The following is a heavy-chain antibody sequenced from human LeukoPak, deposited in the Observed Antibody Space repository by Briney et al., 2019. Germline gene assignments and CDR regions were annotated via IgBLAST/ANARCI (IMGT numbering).Heavy chain of an antibody. CDR2: IKQDGSEK. CDR1: VFTFSSYW. D-gene: IGHD4-17*01. CDR3: ARPETTVTTLAY. V-gene: IGHV3-7*01. J-gene: IGHJ4*02. Sequence: PGGSLRLSCAASVFTFSSYWMSWVRQAPGKGLEWVAHIKQDGSEKYYVDSVKGRFTISRDNAKNSLYLQMNSLRAEDTAVYSCARPETTVTTLAYWGQGTLVTVSS.